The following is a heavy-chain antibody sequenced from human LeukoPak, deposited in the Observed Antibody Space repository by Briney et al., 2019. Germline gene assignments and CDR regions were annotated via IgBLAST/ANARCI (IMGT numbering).Heavy chain of an antibody. J-gene: IGHJ6*02. Sequence: ASVKVSCKVSGYTLTELSMHWVRQAPGKGLEWMGGFGPEDGETIYAQKFQGRVTMTEDTSTDTAYMELSSLRSEDTAVYYCATDQGYYYYYGMDVWGQGTTVTVSS. CDR3: ATDQGYYYYYGMDV. CDR2: FGPEDGET. CDR1: GYTLTELS. V-gene: IGHV1-24*01.